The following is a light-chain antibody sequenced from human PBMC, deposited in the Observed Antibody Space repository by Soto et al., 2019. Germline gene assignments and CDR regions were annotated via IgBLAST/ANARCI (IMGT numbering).Light chain of an antibody. V-gene: IGLV1-51*01. J-gene: IGLJ2*01. CDR2: DNN. CDR1: SSNIGNNY. Sequence: QSVLTQPPSVSAAPGQKVTISCSGSSSNIGNNYVSWYQQLPGTAPKLLIYDNNKRPSGIPDRFSGSKSGTSATLGITGLQTGDEADYYCGTLDSSLSAGKFGGGTKLTVL. CDR3: GTLDSSLSAGK.